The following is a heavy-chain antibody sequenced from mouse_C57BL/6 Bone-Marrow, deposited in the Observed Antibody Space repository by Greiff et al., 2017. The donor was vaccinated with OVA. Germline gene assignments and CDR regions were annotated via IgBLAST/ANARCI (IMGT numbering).Heavy chain of an antibody. D-gene: IGHD4-1*01. CDR1: GYTFTDYY. V-gene: IGHV1-84*01. Sequence: QVQLKESGPELVKPGASVKISCKASGYTFTDYYINWVKQRPGRGLEWIGWIYPGSGNTKYNEKFKGKATLTVDTSSSTAYMQLSSLTSEDSAVYFCARDWDRYFDYWGQGTTLTVSS. CDR2: IYPGSGNT. J-gene: IGHJ2*01. CDR3: ARDWDRYFDY.